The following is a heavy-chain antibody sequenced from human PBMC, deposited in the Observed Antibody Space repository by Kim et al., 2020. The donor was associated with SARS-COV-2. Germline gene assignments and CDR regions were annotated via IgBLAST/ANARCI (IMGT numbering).Heavy chain of an antibody. D-gene: IGHD3-10*01. CDR2: ISSSSSYI. V-gene: IGHV3-21*01. CDR3: ARSNLVVYYYGSGSYSWWFDP. Sequence: GGSLRLSCAASGFTFSSYSMNWVRQAPGKGLEWVSSISSSSSYIYYADSVKGRFTISRDNAKNSLYLQMNSLRAEDTAVYYCARSNLVVYYYGSGSYSWWFDPWGQGTLVTVSS. J-gene: IGHJ5*02. CDR1: GFTFSSYS.